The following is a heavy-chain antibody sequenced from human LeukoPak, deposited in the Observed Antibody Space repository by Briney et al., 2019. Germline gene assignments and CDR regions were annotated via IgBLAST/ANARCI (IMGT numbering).Heavy chain of an antibody. D-gene: IGHD5-24*01. CDR2: FSGSGGST. CDR3: ARSGYNRFDY. Sequence: ETLSLTCTVSGGSISNYYWGWIRQPPGEGLEWVSSFSGSGGSTYYADSVKGRLTISRDNSKNTLYLQMNRLRAEDTAIYYCARSGYNRFDYWGQGTLVTVSS. CDR1: GGSISNYY. J-gene: IGHJ4*02. V-gene: IGHV3-23*01.